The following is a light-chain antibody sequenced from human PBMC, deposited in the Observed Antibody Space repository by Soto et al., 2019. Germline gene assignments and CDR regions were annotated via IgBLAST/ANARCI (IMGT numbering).Light chain of an antibody. CDR2: GAI. Sequence: IQVTHSPSSLSASLGDRVTITGRASQGISDYLAWYQEKPGKAPKLLIYGAITLQSGVPSRFSGSGSGTDFTLTISSPQTEDFATYYCQQLSNFPGTFGQGTRLEIK. CDR1: QGISDY. J-gene: IGKJ5*01. V-gene: IGKV1-9*01. CDR3: QQLSNFPGT.